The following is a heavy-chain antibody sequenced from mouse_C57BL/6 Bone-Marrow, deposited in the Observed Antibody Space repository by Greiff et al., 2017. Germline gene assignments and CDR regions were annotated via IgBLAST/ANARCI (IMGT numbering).Heavy chain of an antibody. V-gene: IGHV6-6*01. Sequence: EVKLVESGGGLVQPGGSMKLSCAASGFTFSDAWMDWVRQSPEKGLEWVAEIRNKANNHATYYAESVKGRFTISRDDSKSSVYLQMNSLRAEDTGIYYCTRGPLIYYGNPWFAYWGQGTLVTVSA. CDR1: GFTFSDAW. CDR3: TRGPLIYYGNPWFAY. J-gene: IGHJ3*01. CDR2: IRNKANNHAT. D-gene: IGHD2-1*01.